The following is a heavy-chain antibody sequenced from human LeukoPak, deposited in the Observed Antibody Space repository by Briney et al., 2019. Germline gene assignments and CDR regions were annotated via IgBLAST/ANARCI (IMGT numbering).Heavy chain of an antibody. D-gene: IGHD3-3*01. Sequence: PSQTLSLTCAVSGGSISSGGYSWSWIRQPPGKGLEWIGYIYHSGSTYYNPSLKSRATISVDRSKNQFSLKLSSVTAADTAVYYCARAAHDFWSGPLGMDVWGQGTTVTVSS. V-gene: IGHV4-30-2*01. CDR2: IYHSGST. CDR3: ARAAHDFWSGPLGMDV. CDR1: GGSISSGGYS. J-gene: IGHJ6*02.